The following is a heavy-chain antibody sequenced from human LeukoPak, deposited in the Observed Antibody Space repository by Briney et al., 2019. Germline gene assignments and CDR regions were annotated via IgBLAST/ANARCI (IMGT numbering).Heavy chain of an antibody. CDR3: ARYMAAAGPYFDY. V-gene: IGHV4-59*01. J-gene: IGHJ4*02. D-gene: IGHD6-13*01. Sequence: SETLSLTCTVSGGSISSYYWSWIRQPPGKGLEWIGYIYYSGSTNYNPSLKSRVTISVDTSKNQFSLKLSSVTAADTAVYYCARYMAAAGPYFDYWGQGTLVTVSS. CDR1: GGSISSYY. CDR2: IYYSGST.